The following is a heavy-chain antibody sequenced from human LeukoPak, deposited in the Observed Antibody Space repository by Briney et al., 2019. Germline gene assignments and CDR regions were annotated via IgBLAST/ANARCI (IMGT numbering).Heavy chain of an antibody. CDR3: ARDSGSYSAYYFDY. V-gene: IGHV3-64*04. CDR2: IGTNGVST. Sequence: PGGSLRLSCSASGFSFSSYAMHWVRQAPGKGLEYVSAIGTNGVSTYYADSVKGRFTISRDNSKNTLYLQMNSLRAEDTAVHYCARDSGSYSAYYFDYWGQGTLVTVSS. CDR1: GFSFSSYA. J-gene: IGHJ4*02. D-gene: IGHD1-26*01.